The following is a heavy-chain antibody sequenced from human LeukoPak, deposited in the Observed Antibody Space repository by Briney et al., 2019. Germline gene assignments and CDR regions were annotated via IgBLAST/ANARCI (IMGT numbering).Heavy chain of an antibody. V-gene: IGHV1-3*03. CDR2: INAGNGNT. J-gene: IGHJ5*02. D-gene: IGHD2-15*01. CDR3: ARDRLVVAATYWFGP. CDR1: GYTFTSYA. Sequence: ASVKVSCKASGYTFTSYAMHWVRQAPGQRLEWMGWINAGNGNTKYSQEFQGRVTITRDTSASTAYMELSSLRSEDTAVYYCARDRLVVAATYWFGPWGQGTLVTVSS.